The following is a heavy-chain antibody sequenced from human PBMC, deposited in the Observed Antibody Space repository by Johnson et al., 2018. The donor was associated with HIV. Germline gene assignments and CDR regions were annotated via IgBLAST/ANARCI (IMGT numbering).Heavy chain of an antibody. V-gene: IGHV3-53*01. Sequence: EMQLVESGGGLIQPGGSLRLSCAASGFTVSSNYMSWVRQAPGKGLEWVSIIYSDGSTYFADSVKGRFPISRDNSKNTLFLQMNSLRVEDTAVYYCARLKNGAFDIWGQGTMVTVSS. CDR1: GFTVSSNY. D-gene: IGHD2-8*01. J-gene: IGHJ3*02. CDR2: IYSDGST. CDR3: ARLKNGAFDI.